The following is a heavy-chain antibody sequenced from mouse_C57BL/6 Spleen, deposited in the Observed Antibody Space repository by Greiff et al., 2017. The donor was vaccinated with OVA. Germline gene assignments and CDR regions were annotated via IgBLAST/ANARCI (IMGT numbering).Heavy chain of an antibody. CDR1: GYTFTSYD. Sequence: VQLQQSGPELVKPGASVKLSCKASGYTFTSYDINWVQQRPGQGLEWIGWIYPRDGSTTYNEKFKGKATLTVDTSSSTAYMELHSLTSEDSAVYFCGRGEYGSSWFAYWGQGTLVTVSA. J-gene: IGHJ3*01. D-gene: IGHD1-1*01. CDR3: GRGEYGSSWFAY. CDR2: IYPRDGST. V-gene: IGHV1-85*01.